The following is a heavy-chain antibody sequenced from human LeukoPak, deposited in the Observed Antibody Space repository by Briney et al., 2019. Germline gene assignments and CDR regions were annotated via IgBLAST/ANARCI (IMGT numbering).Heavy chain of an antibody. CDR1: GFTFSSYE. CDR2: ISSSGSTI. Sequence: GGSLRLSCAASGFTFSSYEMNWVRQAPGKGLEWVSYISSSGSTIYYAHSVKGRFTISRDNAKNSLYLQMNSLRAEDTAVYYCARDDTEDGSGSPIDYWGQGTLVTVSS. CDR3: ARDDTEDGSGSPIDY. V-gene: IGHV3-48*03. D-gene: IGHD3-10*01. J-gene: IGHJ4*02.